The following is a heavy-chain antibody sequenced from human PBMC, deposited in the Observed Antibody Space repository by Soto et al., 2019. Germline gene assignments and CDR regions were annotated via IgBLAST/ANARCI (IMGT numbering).Heavy chain of an antibody. D-gene: IGHD5-18*01. CDR2: TYYRSKWYN. CDR3: ARACVDTAMEYYYHYNCMDF. CDR1: GDSVSSNSAA. Sequence: SQTLSLTCAISGDSVSSNSAAWNWIRQSPSRGLEWLGRTYYRSKWYNDYAVSVKSRITINPDTSKNQFSLQLNSVTPEDPGVYYCARACVDTAMEYYYHYNCMDFWGQGTTGTVSS. V-gene: IGHV6-1*01. J-gene: IGHJ6*02.